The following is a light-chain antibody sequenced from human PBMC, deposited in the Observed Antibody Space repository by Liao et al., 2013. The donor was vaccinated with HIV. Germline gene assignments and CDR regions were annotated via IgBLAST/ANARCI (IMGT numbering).Light chain of an antibody. CDR1: KLGEKY. CDR2: EDT. V-gene: IGLV3-1*01. CDR3: QVWDSDSDHPSVV. Sequence: SYVVTQPPSVSVSPGQTATITCSGDKLGEKYASWYQQKPGQSPVLVIYEDTKRPSGIPGRFSGSNSGNTATLTISRVEAGDEADYYCQVWDSDSDHPSVVFGGGTKLTVL. J-gene: IGLJ2*01.